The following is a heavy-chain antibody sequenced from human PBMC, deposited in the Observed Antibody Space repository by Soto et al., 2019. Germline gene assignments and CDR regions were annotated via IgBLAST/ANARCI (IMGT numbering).Heavy chain of an antibody. CDR1: AGSISSGGYS. D-gene: IGHD6-19*01. V-gene: IGHV4-30-2*01. CDR2: MYHSGST. CDR3: ARPTRQWLGLRYYYGMDV. Sequence: SETLSLTCAVSAGSISSGGYSWSCIRQPPGKGLEWIGYMYHSGSTYYNPSLKSRVTISIDRSKNQFSLKLSSVTAADTAVYYCARPTRQWLGLRYYYGMDVWGQGTTVT. J-gene: IGHJ6*02.